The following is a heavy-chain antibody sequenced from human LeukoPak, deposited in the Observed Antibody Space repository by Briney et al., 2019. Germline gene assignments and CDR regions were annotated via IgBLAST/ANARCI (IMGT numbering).Heavy chain of an antibody. V-gene: IGHV4-39*02. Sequence: SETLSLTCTVSGDSISSSHYYWGWIRQSPGKGPEWIGSIYSGGETHYNPSLNSRVTIFLDTSKNRFSLNLISVTATDTAVYYCVRDYSNFVQGDWGQGTLVTVSS. J-gene: IGHJ4*02. CDR2: IYSGGET. CDR3: VRDYSNFVQGD. D-gene: IGHD4-11*01. CDR1: GDSISSSHYY.